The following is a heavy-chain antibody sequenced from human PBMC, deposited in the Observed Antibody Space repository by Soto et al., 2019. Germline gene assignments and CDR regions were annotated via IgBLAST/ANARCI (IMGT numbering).Heavy chain of an antibody. V-gene: IGHV4-34*01. D-gene: IGHD6-19*01. J-gene: IGHJ6*02. CDR2: INHSGST. CDR3: ARGSVAVDGTGYYYYGKDV. Sequence: SETLSLTCAVYGGSFSGYYWSWIRQPPGKGLEWIGEINHSGSTNYNPSLKSRVTISVDTSKNQFSLKLSSVTAADTAVYYCARGSVAVDGTGYYYYGKDVWSQGTTVTVSS. CDR1: GGSFSGYY.